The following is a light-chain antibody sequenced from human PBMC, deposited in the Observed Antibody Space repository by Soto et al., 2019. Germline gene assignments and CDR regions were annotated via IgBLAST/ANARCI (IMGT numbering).Light chain of an antibody. CDR2: ENN. CDR1: SSNIGNNY. CDR3: ETWDSSLSAGV. Sequence: QSVLTQPPSVSAAPGQKVTISCSGSSSNIGNNYLSWYQQLPGTAPKLLIYENNKRPSGIPDRFSGSKSGTSATLGITGLQTGDEADDYCETWDSSLSAGVFGGGTKLTVL. V-gene: IGLV1-51*02. J-gene: IGLJ3*02.